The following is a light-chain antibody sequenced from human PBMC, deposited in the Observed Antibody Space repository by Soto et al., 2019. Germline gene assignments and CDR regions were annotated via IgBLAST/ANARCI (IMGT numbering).Light chain of an antibody. CDR2: FGS. CDR3: QQADSFPLT. CDR1: QDIGNL. J-gene: IGKJ2*01. Sequence: DIQMTQSPSSVSASVGDRVTLSCRASQDIGNLLAWYQQKPGKAPKLLIYFGSNLQTGVPSRFSGSGSGTDFTLTISSLQPEALATYYCQQADSFPLTFGQGTRVEI. V-gene: IGKV1-12*01.